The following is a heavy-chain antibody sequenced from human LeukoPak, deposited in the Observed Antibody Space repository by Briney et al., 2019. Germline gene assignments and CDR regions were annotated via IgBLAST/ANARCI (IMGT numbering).Heavy chain of an antibody. V-gene: IGHV3-30*04. CDR1: GFTFRNYA. Sequence: GRSLRLVCAASGFTFRNYAMHWVRQAPGKGLEWVAVISYDGSTKYYADSVKGRFTISRVNSKNTLYLQMNSLRAEDTAVYYCARVRGIVATIGYFDYWGQGTLVTVSS. CDR2: ISYDGSTK. CDR3: ARVRGIVATIGYFDY. J-gene: IGHJ4*02. D-gene: IGHD5-12*01.